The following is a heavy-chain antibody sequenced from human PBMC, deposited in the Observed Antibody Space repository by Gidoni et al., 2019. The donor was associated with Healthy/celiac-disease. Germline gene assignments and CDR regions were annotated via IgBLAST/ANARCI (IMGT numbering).Heavy chain of an antibody. J-gene: IGHJ6*02. D-gene: IGHD4-4*01. V-gene: IGHV3-15*01. CDR3: TTLKATGDYYYYYGMDV. CDR2: SKTDGGTT. Sequence: SKTDGGTTDYAAPVKGRFTISRDDSKNTLYLQMNSLKTEDTAVYYCTTLKATGDYYYYYGMDVWGQGTTVTVSS.